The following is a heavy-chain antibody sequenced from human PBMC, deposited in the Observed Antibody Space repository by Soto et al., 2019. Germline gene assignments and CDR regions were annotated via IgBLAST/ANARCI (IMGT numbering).Heavy chain of an antibody. V-gene: IGHV3-48*02. CDR2: ITSDTNTI. CDR3: ARSVEGHFDY. CDR1: GFPFSIYS. Sequence: EVQLVESGGGLVQPGGSLRLTCVASGFPFSIYSMNWVRQAPGKGLEWSSYITSDTNTIKYADSVKGRITISRANAKNLVYLQMNSLRDEDTAVYFCARSVEGHFDYWGQGTVVTVSS. D-gene: IGHD6-19*01. J-gene: IGHJ4*02.